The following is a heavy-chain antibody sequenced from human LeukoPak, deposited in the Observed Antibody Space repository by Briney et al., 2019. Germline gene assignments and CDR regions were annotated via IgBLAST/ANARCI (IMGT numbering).Heavy chain of an antibody. D-gene: IGHD2-8*01. CDR1: GGSISSSH. Sequence: SETLSLTCTVSGGSISSSHWSWIRQPPGNGLEWIGNIHTSGGTNYSPSLKSRVTISADTSRNQFSLKLSSVAAADTAVYYCARANSWSYWYFDLWGRGTLVTVSS. V-gene: IGHV4-4*09. CDR3: ARANSWSYWYFDL. J-gene: IGHJ2*01. CDR2: IHTSGGT.